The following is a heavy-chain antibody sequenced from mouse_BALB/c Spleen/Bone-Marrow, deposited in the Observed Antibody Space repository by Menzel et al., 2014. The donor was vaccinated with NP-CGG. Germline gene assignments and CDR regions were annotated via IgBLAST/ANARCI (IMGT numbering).Heavy chain of an antibody. V-gene: IGHV5-6-4*01. CDR3: TRDLYDGYYHYAMDY. D-gene: IGHD2-3*01. Sequence: EVKLVESGGGLVKPGGSLKLSCAASGFTFSSYTMSWVRQTPEKRLEWVATISSGGSYTYYPDSVKGRFTISRDNAKNTLYLQMSSLKSEDTAMYYCTRDLYDGYYHYAMDYWGQGTSVTVSS. J-gene: IGHJ4*01. CDR1: GFTFSSYT. CDR2: ISSGGSYT.